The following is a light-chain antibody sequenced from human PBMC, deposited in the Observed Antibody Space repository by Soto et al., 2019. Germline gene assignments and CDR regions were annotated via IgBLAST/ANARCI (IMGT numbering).Light chain of an antibody. CDR3: QQYNNWPRT. V-gene: IGKV3-15*01. CDR1: QRVSSK. CDR2: AAS. Sequence: IGLTQSPATLSVSPGERATLSCRASQRVSSKIAWYQQKLGQAPRLLIYAASTRATGIPARFSGSGSGTEFTLTISSLQSEDFVVYYCQQYNNWPRTFGQGTKVDIK. J-gene: IGKJ1*01.